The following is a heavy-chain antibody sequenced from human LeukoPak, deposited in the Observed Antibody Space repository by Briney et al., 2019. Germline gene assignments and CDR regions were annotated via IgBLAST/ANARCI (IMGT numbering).Heavy chain of an antibody. V-gene: IGHV3-30*02. CDR1: GFTFTTYG. D-gene: IGHD3-9*01. CDR2: IQNDEIDK. Sequence: GGSLRLSCAASGFTFTTYGMHWVRQTPGKGLEWVAFIQNDEIDKFYADSVKGRFTVSRDNSKNSLYLQMNSLRAEDTAVYYCARTYYDILTGYYTDYWGQGTLVTVSS. CDR3: ARTYYDILTGYYTDY. J-gene: IGHJ4*02.